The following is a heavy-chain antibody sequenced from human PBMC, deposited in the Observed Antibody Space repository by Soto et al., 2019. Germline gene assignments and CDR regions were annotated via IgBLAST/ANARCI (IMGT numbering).Heavy chain of an antibody. CDR3: ATPPFAQSTDMVVDY. V-gene: IGHV1-2*02. CDR2: LNPKSGGT. D-gene: IGHD5-18*01. J-gene: IGHJ4*02. Sequence: ASVKVSCKASGYTFTDYYVHWVRQAPGQGLEWMGWLNPKSGGTNYAQNFQDRVTMTRDTSITTAYMELNWPTSDDTAIYYCATPPFAQSTDMVVDYWGQGTLVTVSS. CDR1: GYTFTDYY.